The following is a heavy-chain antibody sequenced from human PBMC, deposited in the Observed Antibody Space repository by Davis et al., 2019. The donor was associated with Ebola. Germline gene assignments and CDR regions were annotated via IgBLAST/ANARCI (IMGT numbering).Heavy chain of an antibody. V-gene: IGHV4-34*01. CDR1: GGSFSGYY. Sequence: MPSETLSLTCAVYGGSFSGYYWTWIRQPPGKGLEWIGEINHSGSTNYNPSLKSRVTISVDTSKNQLSLKLSSVTAADTAVYYCARQGWSGYSLRHWLDPWGRGTLVTVSS. CDR3: ARQGWSGYSLRHWLDP. CDR2: INHSGST. D-gene: IGHD3-3*01. J-gene: IGHJ5*02.